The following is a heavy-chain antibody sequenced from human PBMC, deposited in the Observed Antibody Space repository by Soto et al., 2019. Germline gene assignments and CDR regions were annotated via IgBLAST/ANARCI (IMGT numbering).Heavy chain of an antibody. V-gene: IGHV3-33*01. CDR2: IWYDGSNK. CDR3: AALDGDYGSYYGMDV. D-gene: IGHD4-17*01. Sequence: GGSLRLSCAASGFTFSSYGMHWVRQAPGKGLEWVAVIWYDGSNKYYADSVKGRFTISRDNSKNTLYLQMNSLRAEDTAVYYCAALDGDYGSYYGMDVWGQGTTVTVSS. CDR1: GFTFSSYG. J-gene: IGHJ6*02.